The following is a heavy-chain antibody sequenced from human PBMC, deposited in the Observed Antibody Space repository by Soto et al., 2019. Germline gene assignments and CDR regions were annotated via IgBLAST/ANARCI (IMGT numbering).Heavy chain of an antibody. V-gene: IGHV1-58*01. CDR1: GFTFTNSA. Sequence: ASVKVSCKASGFTFTNSAVQWVRQARGQRLEWIGWIVVGSGNTNYAQKFQERVTITRDMSTSTAYMELSSLRSEDTAVYYCATRDSRFAPGGRGPRVTVSS. D-gene: IGHD3-22*01. J-gene: IGHJ5*02. CDR2: IVVGSGNT. CDR3: ATRDSRFAP.